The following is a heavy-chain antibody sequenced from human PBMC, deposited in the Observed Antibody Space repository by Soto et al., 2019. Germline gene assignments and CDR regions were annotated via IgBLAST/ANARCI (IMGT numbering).Heavy chain of an antibody. D-gene: IGHD3-16*01. J-gene: IGHJ6*02. V-gene: IGHV4-59*01. CDR3: ARARLTFAYGMDV. Sequence: PSETLSLTCTVSGGSFSSYYWTWIRQTPGKGLEWIGYIYYSGSTNYNPSLKSRVTISMDTSKNQFSLNLKSVTTADTAVYYCARARLTFAYGMDVWGQGATVTVSS. CDR1: GGSFSSYY. CDR2: IYYSGST.